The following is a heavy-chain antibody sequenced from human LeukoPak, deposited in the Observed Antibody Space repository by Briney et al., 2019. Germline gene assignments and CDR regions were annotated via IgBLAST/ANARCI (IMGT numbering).Heavy chain of an antibody. CDR3: TRDASTINFDY. D-gene: IGHD3-3*01. Sequence: ASVKVSCKASGYTFTPYSINWVRQAPGQGLEWMGWINTNTGNPTYAQAFTGRFVFSLDTSVSTAYLQISSLEAEDTPVYYCTRDASTINFDYWGQGTLVTVSS. CDR2: INTNTGNP. V-gene: IGHV7-4-1*02. J-gene: IGHJ4*02. CDR1: GYTFTPYS.